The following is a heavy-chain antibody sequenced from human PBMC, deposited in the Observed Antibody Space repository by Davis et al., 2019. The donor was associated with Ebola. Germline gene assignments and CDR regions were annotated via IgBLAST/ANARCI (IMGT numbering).Heavy chain of an antibody. CDR1: GFTFSSYD. J-gene: IGHJ4*02. CDR3: ARAGFGEIYFDY. D-gene: IGHD3-10*01. Sequence: GSSLKISCAASGFTFSSYDMPWVRPATGKGLEWVSAIGTAGDTYYPGSVKGRFTISREKAKNSLYLQMNSLRGEDTAVYYCARAGFGEIYFDYWGQGTLVTVSS. CDR2: IGTAGDT. V-gene: IGHV3-13*01.